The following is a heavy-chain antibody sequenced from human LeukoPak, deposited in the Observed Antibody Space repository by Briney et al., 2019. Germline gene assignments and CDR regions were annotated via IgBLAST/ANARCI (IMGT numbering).Heavy chain of an antibody. CDR1: GYSISSGYY. Sequence: PSETLSLTCTVSGYSISSGYYWGWIRQPPGKGLEWIGSIYHSGSTYYNPSLKSRVTISVDTSKNQFSLKLSSVTAADTAVYYCARLGAAAITKIDYWGQGTLVTVSS. J-gene: IGHJ4*02. CDR2: IYHSGST. CDR3: ARLGAAAITKIDY. D-gene: IGHD6-13*01. V-gene: IGHV4-38-2*02.